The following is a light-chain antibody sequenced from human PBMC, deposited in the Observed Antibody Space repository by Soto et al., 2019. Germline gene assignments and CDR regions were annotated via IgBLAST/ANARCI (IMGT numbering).Light chain of an antibody. CDR2: EVS. Sequence: QSALTQPASVSGSPGQSITISCTGTSNDLGSYNFVSWYQQHPGKAPKLMLYEVSNRPSGVSNRFSGSKSGTTASLTISGLQAEDEADYYCSSYTTSSTRVFGGGTKLTAL. V-gene: IGLV2-14*01. J-gene: IGLJ3*02. CDR1: SNDLGSYNF. CDR3: SSYTTSSTRV.